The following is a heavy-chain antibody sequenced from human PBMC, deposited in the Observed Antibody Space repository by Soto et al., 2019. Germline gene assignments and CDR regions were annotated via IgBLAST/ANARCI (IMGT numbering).Heavy chain of an antibody. J-gene: IGHJ3*02. CDR2: IIPIFGTA. CDR3: ARFLAYYYDSSGYYDDAFDI. CDR1: GGTFSSYA. D-gene: IGHD3-22*01. V-gene: IGHV1-69*13. Sequence: GASVKVSCKASGGTFSSYAISWLRQSPGQGLEWMGGIIPIFGTANYAQKFQGRVTITADESTSTAYMELSSLRSEDTAVYYCARFLAYYYDSSGYYDDAFDIWGQGTMVTVSS.